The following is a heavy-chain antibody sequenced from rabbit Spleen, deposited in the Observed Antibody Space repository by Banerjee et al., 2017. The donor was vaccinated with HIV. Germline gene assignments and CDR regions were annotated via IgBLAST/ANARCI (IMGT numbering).Heavy chain of an antibody. J-gene: IGHJ4*01. Sequence: QSLEESGGDLVKPGASLTLTCTASGFSFSSSDYICWVRQAPGKGLEWISCIAGSSSGFTYSATWAKGRFTISKTSSTTVTLQMTSLTAADTATYFCARGSAAMTMVITGYYLNLWGPGTLVTVS. CDR1: GFSFSSSDY. CDR2: IAGSSSGFT. D-gene: IGHD2-1*01. CDR3: ARGSAAMTMVITGYYLNL. V-gene: IGHV1S40*01.